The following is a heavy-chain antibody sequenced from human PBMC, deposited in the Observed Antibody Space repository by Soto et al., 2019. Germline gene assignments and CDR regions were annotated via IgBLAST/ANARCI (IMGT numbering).Heavy chain of an antibody. CDR1: GFTFSSYS. CDR2: ISGSSSYI. V-gene: IGHV3-21*01. D-gene: IGHD6-13*01. Sequence: GGSLRLSCAASGFTFSSYSMNWVRQAPGKGLEWVSSISGSSSYIYYADSVKGRFTISRDNAKNSLYLQMNSLRAEDTAVYYCTADPPTDRIFDYWGQGTLVTVSS. CDR3: TADPPTDRIFDY. J-gene: IGHJ4*02.